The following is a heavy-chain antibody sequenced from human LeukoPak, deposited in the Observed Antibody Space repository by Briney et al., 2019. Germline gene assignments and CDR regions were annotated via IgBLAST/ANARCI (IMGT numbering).Heavy chain of an antibody. CDR2: INPNSGAT. V-gene: IGHV1-2*02. CDR1: GYTXTGYY. J-gene: IGHJ4*02. Sequence: ASVKVSCKGSGYTXTGYYMHWVRQAPGQGLEWMAWINPNSGATNYAQKFQGRVTVTRDTSISTAYMELSSLESDDTAVYYCARDLMTTPTWDFDYWGQGTLVSVSS. D-gene: IGHD3-16*01. CDR3: ARDLMTTPTWDFDY.